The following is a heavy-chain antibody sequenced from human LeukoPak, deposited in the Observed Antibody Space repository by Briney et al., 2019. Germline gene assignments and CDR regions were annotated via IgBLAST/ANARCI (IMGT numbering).Heavy chain of an antibody. CDR2: ISWNSGSI. CDR3: AKVGYYDSSGYYFLDSSHYYFDY. D-gene: IGHD3-22*01. Sequence: GGSLRLSCAASGFTFDDYAMHWVRHAPGKGLEWVSGISWNSGSIGYADSVKGRFTISRDNAKNSLYLQMNSLRAEDTALYYCAKVGYYDSSGYYFLDSSHYYFDYWGQGTLVTVSS. J-gene: IGHJ4*02. V-gene: IGHV3-9*01. CDR1: GFTFDDYA.